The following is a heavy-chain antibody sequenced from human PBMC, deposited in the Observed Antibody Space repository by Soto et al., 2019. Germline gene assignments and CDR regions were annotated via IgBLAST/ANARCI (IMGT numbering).Heavy chain of an antibody. CDR2: IYYSGST. J-gene: IGHJ4*02. D-gene: IGHD2-21*02. V-gene: IGHV4-39*01. CDR3: AGHCGGDCYSGQFDY. Sequence: SETLSLTCTVSGGSISSSSYYWGWIRQPPGKGLEWIGSIYYSGSTYYNPSLKSRVTISVDTSKNQFSLKLSSVTAADTAVYYCAGHCGGDCYSGQFDYWGQGTLVTVSS. CDR1: GGSISSSSYY.